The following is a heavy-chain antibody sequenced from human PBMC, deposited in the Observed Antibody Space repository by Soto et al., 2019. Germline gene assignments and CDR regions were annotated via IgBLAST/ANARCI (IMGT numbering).Heavy chain of an antibody. CDR1: GNTVPNYA. CDR2: INGGNGNT. Sequence: GASVKXSCKASGNTVPNYAIHWVRQAPGQRLEWMGWINGGNGNTYYSEHFQGRVTFTRDTSAGTVYMQLSSLTSEDTAVYYCVRDMQLWRLDSWGQGTLVTVSS. V-gene: IGHV1-3*01. D-gene: IGHD2-21*01. CDR3: VRDMQLWRLDS. J-gene: IGHJ4*02.